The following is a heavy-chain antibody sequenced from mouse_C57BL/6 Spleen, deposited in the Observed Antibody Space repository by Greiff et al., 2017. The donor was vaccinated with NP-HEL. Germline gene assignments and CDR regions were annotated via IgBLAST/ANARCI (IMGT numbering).Heavy chain of an antibody. CDR2: INPSSGYT. V-gene: IGHV1-7*01. J-gene: IGHJ2*01. CDR1: GYTFTSYW. Sequence: VQGVESGAELAKPGASVKLSCKASGYTFTSYWMHWVKQRPGQGLEWIGYINPSSGYTKYNQKFKDKATLTADKSSSTAYMQLSSLTYEDSAVYYCASYGDEYYFDYWGQGTTLTVSS. D-gene: IGHD1-1*01. CDR3: ASYGDEYYFDY.